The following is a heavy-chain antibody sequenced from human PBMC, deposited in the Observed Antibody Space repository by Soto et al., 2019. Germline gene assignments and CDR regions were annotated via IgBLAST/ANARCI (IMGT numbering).Heavy chain of an antibody. CDR1: CNSIKGYY. CDR3: ARDLWGYCGTDCYPLDV. J-gene: IGHJ6*02. V-gene: IGHV4-59*01. Sequence: SGTLSITFPVHCNSIKGYYWSWIGKPPGNGLDLIGYLYNTGSTVYNPSFKSRVTISVDTSKNQFSLKLNSVTAADTAVYYCARDLWGYCGTDCYPLDVWGQGTTVTVS. D-gene: IGHD2-21*02. CDR2: LYNTGST.